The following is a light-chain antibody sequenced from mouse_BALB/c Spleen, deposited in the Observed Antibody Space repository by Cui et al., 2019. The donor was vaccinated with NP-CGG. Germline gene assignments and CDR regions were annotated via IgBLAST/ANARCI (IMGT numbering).Light chain of an antibody. J-gene: IGLJ1*01. Sequence: QAVVTLESALTTSPGETVTFTCRSSTGAVTTSNYANCVQEKPDHLFTGLIGGTNNRAPGVPARFSGSLIGDKAALTITGAQDEDEAIYFCALWYSNHWVFGGGTKLTVL. CDR3: ALWYSNHWV. V-gene: IGLV1*01. CDR2: GTN. CDR1: TGAVTTSNY.